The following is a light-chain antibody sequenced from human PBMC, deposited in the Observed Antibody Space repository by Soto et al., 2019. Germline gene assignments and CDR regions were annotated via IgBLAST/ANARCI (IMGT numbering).Light chain of an antibody. V-gene: IGKV3-20*01. CDR3: HCQEFPTSRVYT. J-gene: IGKJ2*01. CDR1: QSLRSSY. CDR2: GGS. Sequence: IVLTQSPGTLSLSPGETATLSCRASQSLRSSYVAWYQQRAGQAPRLLIYGGSVRATGFPDKFSGSGAGTDFTLTISRLDPEDSAVYYCHCQEFPTSRVYTFGQGTRLEIK.